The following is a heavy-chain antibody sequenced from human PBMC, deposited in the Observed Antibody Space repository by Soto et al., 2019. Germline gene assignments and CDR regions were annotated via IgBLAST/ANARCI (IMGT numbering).Heavy chain of an antibody. CDR2: IYPGDSDT. CDR1: GYSFTSYW. V-gene: IGHV5-51*01. J-gene: IGHJ6*02. D-gene: IGHD3-3*01. Sequence: GESLKISCKGSGYSFTSYWIGWVRQMPGKGLEWMGIIYPGDSDTRYSPSFQGQVTISADKSISTAYLQWSSLKASDTAMYYCARRPPVLRFLAWLHGMDVWGQGSTVT. CDR3: ARRPPVLRFLAWLHGMDV.